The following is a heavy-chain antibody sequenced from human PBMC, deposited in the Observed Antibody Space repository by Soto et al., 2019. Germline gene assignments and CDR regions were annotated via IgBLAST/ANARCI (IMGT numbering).Heavy chain of an antibody. CDR2: IDPSDSYT. CDR3: ARSPTAMVTVVAYNWFDP. J-gene: IGHJ5*02. D-gene: IGHD5-18*01. CDR1: GYSFTSYW. Sequence: GESLKISCKGSGYSFTSYWISWVRQMPGKGLEWMGRIDPSDSYTNYSPSFQGHVTISADKSISTAYLQWSSLKASDTAMYYCARSPTAMVTVVAYNWFDPWGQGTLVTVSS. V-gene: IGHV5-10-1*01.